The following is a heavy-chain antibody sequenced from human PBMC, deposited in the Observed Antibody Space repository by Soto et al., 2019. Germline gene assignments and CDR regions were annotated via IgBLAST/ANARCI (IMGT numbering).Heavy chain of an antibody. J-gene: IGHJ4*02. CDR2: IKSKTDGGTT. CDR1: GFTFSNAW. CDR3: TYRRAYSSSWINYYYFDY. Sequence: GGSLRLSCAASGFTFSNAWMNWVRQAPGKGLEWVGRIKSKTDGGTTDYAAPVKGRFTISRDDSKNTLYLQMNSLKTEDTAVYYCTYRRAYSSSWINYYYFDYWGQGTLVTVSS. V-gene: IGHV3-15*07. D-gene: IGHD6-13*01.